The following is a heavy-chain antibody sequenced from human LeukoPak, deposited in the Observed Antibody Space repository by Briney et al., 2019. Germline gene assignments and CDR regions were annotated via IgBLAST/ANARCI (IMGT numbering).Heavy chain of an antibody. CDR2: ISSSSSYI. CDR3: ARDAGHYDILTGYYRPGAFDI. CDR1: GFTFSSYS. J-gene: IGHJ3*02. Sequence: GGSLRLSCAASGFTFSSYSMNWVRQAPGKGLEWVSSISSSSSYIYYADPVKGRFTISRDNAKNSLYLQMNSLRAEDTAVYYCARDAGHYDILTGYYRPGAFDIWGQGTMVTVSS. V-gene: IGHV3-21*01. D-gene: IGHD3-9*01.